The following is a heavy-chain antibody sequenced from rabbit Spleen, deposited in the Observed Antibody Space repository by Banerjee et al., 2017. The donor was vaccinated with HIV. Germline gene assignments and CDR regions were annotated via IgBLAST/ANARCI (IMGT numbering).Heavy chain of an antibody. CDR2: IDAGNSGFT. D-gene: IGHD8-1*01. V-gene: IGHV1S45*01. CDR3: ARDTASSFSSYGMDL. Sequence: QEQLVESGGGLVQPGASLTLTCTASGVSFSISSYMCWVRQAPGKGLEWIACIDAGNSGFTYSATWAKGRFAISKTSSTTVTLQMTRLTAADTATYFCARDTASSFSSYGMDLWGPGTLVTVS. J-gene: IGHJ6*01. CDR1: GVSFSISSY.